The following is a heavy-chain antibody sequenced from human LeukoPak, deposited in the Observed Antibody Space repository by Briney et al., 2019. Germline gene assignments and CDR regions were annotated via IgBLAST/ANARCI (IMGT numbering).Heavy chain of an antibody. D-gene: IGHD5-18*01. Sequence: PSETLSLTCTVSGGSIGTSHYYWGWLRQPPGKGLEWIGSIYFSGSTNYNPSLKSRVSISVDTSKNQFSLKLSSGTAADTAVYYCARAGTAMVYFDYWGQGTLVTVSS. CDR3: ARAGTAMVYFDY. J-gene: IGHJ4*02. V-gene: IGHV4-39*07. CDR2: IYFSGST. CDR1: GGSIGTSHYY.